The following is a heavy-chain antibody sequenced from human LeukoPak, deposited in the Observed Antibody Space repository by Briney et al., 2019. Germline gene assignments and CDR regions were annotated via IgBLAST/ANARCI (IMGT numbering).Heavy chain of an antibody. CDR2: ISSSSSYI. CDR1: GFTFSSYS. Sequence: PGGSLRLSCAASGFTFSSYSMNWVRQAPGKGLEWVSSISSSSSYIYYADSVKGRFTISRDNAKNSLYLQMNSLRVEDTAIYHCARGRFGLDWGQGTLVTVSS. D-gene: IGHD3-10*01. CDR3: ARGRFGLD. V-gene: IGHV3-21*01. J-gene: IGHJ4*02.